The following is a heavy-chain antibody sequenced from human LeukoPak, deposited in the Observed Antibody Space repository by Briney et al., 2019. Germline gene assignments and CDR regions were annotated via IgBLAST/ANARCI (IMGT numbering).Heavy chain of an antibody. J-gene: IGHJ4*02. Sequence: GGPLRLSCAASGFTFSSYSMHWVRQAPGKGLEWVSSIIGNTNYRYNEDSVKGRFTISRDNAENSLYLQMNSLRAEDTAVYYCARDLGWNYAFDYWGQGALVTISS. CDR1: GFTFSSYS. D-gene: IGHD1-7*01. CDR2: IIGNTNYR. CDR3: ARDLGWNYAFDY. V-gene: IGHV3-21*01.